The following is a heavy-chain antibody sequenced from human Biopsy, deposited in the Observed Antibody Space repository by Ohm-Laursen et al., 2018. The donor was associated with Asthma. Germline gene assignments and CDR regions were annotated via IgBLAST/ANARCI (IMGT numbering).Heavy chain of an antibody. J-gene: IGHJ6*02. V-gene: IGHV1-69*13. Sequence: ASETASCKSYGGTLNNYAINWVRQAPGQGLEWMGWISPIFGAIRYAQNFQGRVTITADVFTNTVHMELSSLRSEDTAVLYCAKARCYYYYCDMEVWGQGTTVTVSS. CDR2: ISPIFGAI. CDR3: AKARCYYYYCDMEV. D-gene: IGHD3-16*02. CDR1: GGTLNNYA.